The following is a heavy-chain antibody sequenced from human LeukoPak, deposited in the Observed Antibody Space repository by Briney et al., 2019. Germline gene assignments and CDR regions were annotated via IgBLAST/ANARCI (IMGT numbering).Heavy chain of an antibody. J-gene: IGHJ4*02. Sequence: ASVKVSCKASGYTFTGYYMHWVRQAPGQGLEWMGRINPNSGGTNYAQKFQGRVTMTRDTSISTAYMELSRLRSDDTAVYYCAGNSGYSGYEPFDYWGQGTLVTVSS. D-gene: IGHD5-12*01. V-gene: IGHV1-2*06. CDR1: GYTFTGYY. CDR3: AGNSGYSGYEPFDY. CDR2: INPNSGGT.